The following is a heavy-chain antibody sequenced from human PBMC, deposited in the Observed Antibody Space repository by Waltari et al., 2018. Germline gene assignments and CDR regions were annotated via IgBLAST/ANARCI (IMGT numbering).Heavy chain of an antibody. J-gene: IGHJ6*02. CDR1: GFTFSSYS. D-gene: IGHD6-13*01. CDR3: ARDLWGHSIAGYYYYYGMDV. Sequence: EVQLVESGGVVVQPGGSLRLSCAASGFTFSSYSMNWVRQAPGKGLEWVSYISSSSSTIYYADSVKGRFTISRDNAKNSLYLQMNSLRAEDTAVYYCARDLWGHSIAGYYYYYGMDVWGQGTTVTVSS. V-gene: IGHV3-48*01. CDR2: ISSSSSTI.